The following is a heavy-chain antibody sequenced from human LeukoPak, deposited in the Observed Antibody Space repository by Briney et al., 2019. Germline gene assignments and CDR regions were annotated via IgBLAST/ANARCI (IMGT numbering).Heavy chain of an antibody. V-gene: IGHV3-74*01. Sequence: GGSLRLSCAASGFTFSSYSMNWVRQAPGKGLVWVSRINTDGSSTSYADSVKGRFTISRDNAKNTLYLQMNSLRAEDTAVYYCARDGLVVPAASYYYYYMDVWGKGTTVTVSS. CDR1: GFTFSSYS. CDR2: INTDGSST. J-gene: IGHJ6*03. D-gene: IGHD2-2*01. CDR3: ARDGLVVPAASYYYYYMDV.